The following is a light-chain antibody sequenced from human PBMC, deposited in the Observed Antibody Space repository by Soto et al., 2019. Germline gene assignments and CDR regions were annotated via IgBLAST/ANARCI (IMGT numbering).Light chain of an antibody. CDR3: LQQSSYPPLT. Sequence: DIQVTQSPSSLSASVEDRVTITCRASQGMRNDLGWYQQKPGKAPKRLIYAASSLQSGIPSRFSGSGSGTEFTLTVSSLQPEDFATYYCLQQSSYPPLTFGGGTKVEIK. J-gene: IGKJ4*01. V-gene: IGKV1-17*01. CDR2: AAS. CDR1: QGMRND.